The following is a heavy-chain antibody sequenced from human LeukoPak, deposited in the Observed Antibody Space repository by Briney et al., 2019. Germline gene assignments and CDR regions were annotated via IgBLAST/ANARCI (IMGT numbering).Heavy chain of an antibody. Sequence: SETLSLTCTVSGGSISSSSHYWGWIRQPPGKGLEWIGSIYYSGSTYYNPSLKSRVTISVDTSKNQFSLKLSSVTAADTAVYYCARPVGYCSGGSCPNWFDPWGQGTLVTVSS. V-gene: IGHV4-39*01. CDR3: ARPVGYCSGGSCPNWFDP. CDR1: GGSISSSSHY. CDR2: IYYSGST. J-gene: IGHJ5*02. D-gene: IGHD2-15*01.